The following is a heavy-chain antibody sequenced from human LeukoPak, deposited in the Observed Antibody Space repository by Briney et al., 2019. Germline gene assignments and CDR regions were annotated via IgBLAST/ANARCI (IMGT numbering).Heavy chain of an antibody. D-gene: IGHD6-13*01. CDR2: ISYDGSNK. CDR3: AMTPGTGYGMDV. Sequence: GRSLRLSCAASGFTFSSYAMHWVRQAPGKGLEWVAVISYDGSNKYYADSVKGRFTISRDNSKNTLYLQMNGLRAEDTAVYYCAMTPGTGYGMDVWGQGTTVTVSS. V-gene: IGHV3-30*04. J-gene: IGHJ6*02. CDR1: GFTFSSYA.